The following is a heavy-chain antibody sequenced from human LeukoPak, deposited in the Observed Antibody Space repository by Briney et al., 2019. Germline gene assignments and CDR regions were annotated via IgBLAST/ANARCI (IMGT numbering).Heavy chain of an antibody. D-gene: IGHD2/OR15-2a*01. CDR2: INHSGST. Sequence: SETLSLTCAVYGGSFSGYYWSWIRQPPGKGLEWIGEINHSGSTNYNPSLTSRVTISVDTSKNQFSLKLSSVTAADTAVYYCAKNTYYFDYWGQGTLVTVSS. J-gene: IGHJ4*02. CDR1: GGSFSGYY. V-gene: IGHV4-34*01. CDR3: AKNTYYFDY.